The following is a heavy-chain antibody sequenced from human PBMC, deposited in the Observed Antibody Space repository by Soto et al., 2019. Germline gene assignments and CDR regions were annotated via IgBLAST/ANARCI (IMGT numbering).Heavy chain of an antibody. CDR3: AGAVTKRYFQH. V-gene: IGHV3-23*01. CDR2: ISGSGGST. J-gene: IGHJ1*01. D-gene: IGHD4-17*01. Sequence: EVQLLESGGGLVQPGGSLRLSCAASGFTFSSYAMSWVRQAPGKGLEWVSAISGSGGSTYYADSVKGRFTISRDNSKNTLYRQMNSLRAEDTAVYYCAGAVTKRYFQHWGQGTLVTVSS. CDR1: GFTFSSYA.